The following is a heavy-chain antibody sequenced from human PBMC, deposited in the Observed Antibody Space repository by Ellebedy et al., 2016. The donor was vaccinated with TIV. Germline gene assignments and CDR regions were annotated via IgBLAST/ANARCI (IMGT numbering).Heavy chain of an antibody. CDR1: GGTFSSYA. J-gene: IGHJ6*02. Sequence: AASVKVSCKASGGTFSSYAISWVRQAPGQGLEWMGGIIPIFGTANYAQKFQGRVTITADESTSTAYMELSSLRSEDTAVYYCAREGDILTGYTDRDYYYGMDVWGQGTTVTVSS. CDR3: AREGDILTGYTDRDYYYGMDV. V-gene: IGHV1-69*13. D-gene: IGHD3-9*01. CDR2: IIPIFGTA.